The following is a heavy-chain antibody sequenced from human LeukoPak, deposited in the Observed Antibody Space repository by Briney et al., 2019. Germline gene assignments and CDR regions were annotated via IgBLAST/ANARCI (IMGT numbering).Heavy chain of an antibody. CDR3: ARVFYDSTFDY. J-gene: IGHJ4*02. V-gene: IGHV4-30-2*01. Sequence: SQTLSLTCAVSGGSISSGGYSWSWIRQPPGTGLEWIGYIYHSGSTYYNPSLKSRVTISVDRSKNQSSLKLSSVTAADTAVYYCARVFYDSTFDYWGQGTLVTVSS. CDR2: IYHSGST. D-gene: IGHD5/OR15-5a*01. CDR1: GGSISSGGYS.